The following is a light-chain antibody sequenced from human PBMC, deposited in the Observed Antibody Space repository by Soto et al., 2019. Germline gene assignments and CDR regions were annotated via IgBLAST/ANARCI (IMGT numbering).Light chain of an antibody. CDR3: SSYPRSSPHV. V-gene: IGLV2-14*01. CDR1: SSDVGGYNY. J-gene: IGLJ1*01. CDR2: DVS. Sequence: QSALTQPASVSGSPGQSITISCTGTSSDVGGYNYVSWYQQHPGKAPKLMIYDVSNRPSGVPNRFSGSKSGNTASLTISGLQADDEADYYSSSYPRSSPHVFAPGTKLTVL.